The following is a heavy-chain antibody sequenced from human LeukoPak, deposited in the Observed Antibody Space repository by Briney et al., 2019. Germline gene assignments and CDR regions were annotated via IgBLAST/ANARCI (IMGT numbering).Heavy chain of an antibody. V-gene: IGHV3-48*04. J-gene: IGHJ6*02. CDR2: TSSSSSTI. CDR3: ARLRYYGMDV. CDR1: GFTFSGYD. Sequence: GGSLRLSCAASGFTFSGYDMSWVRQAPGKGLEWVSYTSSSSSTIYYADSVKSRFTISRDNAKNSLYLQMNSLRAEDTAVYYCARLRYYGMDVWGQGTTVTLSS.